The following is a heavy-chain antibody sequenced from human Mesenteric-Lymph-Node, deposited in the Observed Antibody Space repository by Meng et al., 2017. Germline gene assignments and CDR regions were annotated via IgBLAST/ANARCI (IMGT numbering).Heavy chain of an antibody. CDR2: IYTSGST. V-gene: IGHV4-61*02. D-gene: IGHD1-26*01. Sequence: SETLSLTCTVSGGSISSGSYYWSWIRQPAGKGLEWIGRIYTSGSTDYNPSLKSRVTILLDTSKNQFSLKLSSVTAADTAVYYCARLGHYDGFDIWGQGTMVTVSS. J-gene: IGHJ3*02. CDR1: GGSISSGSYY. CDR3: ARLGHYDGFDI.